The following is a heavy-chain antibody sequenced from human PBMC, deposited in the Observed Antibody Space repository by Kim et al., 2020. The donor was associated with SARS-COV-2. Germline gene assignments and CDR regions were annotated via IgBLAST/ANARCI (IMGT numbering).Heavy chain of an antibody. CDR2: INHSGST. J-gene: IGHJ6*03. V-gene: IGHV4-34*01. Sequence: SETLSLTCAVYGVSFSGYYWSWIRQPPGKGLEWIGEINHSGSTNYNPSLKSRVTISVDTSKNQFSLKLSSVTAADTAVYYCARESGHMVVVVVAPYYYYYMDVWGKGTTVTVSS. CDR3: ARESGHMVVVVVAPYYYYYMDV. D-gene: IGHD2-15*01. CDR1: GVSFSGYY.